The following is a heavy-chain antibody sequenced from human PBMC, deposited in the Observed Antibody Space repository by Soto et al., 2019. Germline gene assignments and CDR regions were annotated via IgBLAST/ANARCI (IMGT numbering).Heavy chain of an antibody. CDR2: MNPGSGDT. CDR1: GYSFTNND. V-gene: IGHV1-8*01. CDR3: ARMATFGSLNWFDP. Sequence: ASVKVSSKASGYSFTNNDVSLLLHATGQVLEWMGWMNPGSGDTGYAQKFQGRVTMTRDISTATAYMELSSLRSDDTATYYCARMATFGSLNWFDPWGQGTLVTVSS. D-gene: IGHD3-16*01. J-gene: IGHJ5*02.